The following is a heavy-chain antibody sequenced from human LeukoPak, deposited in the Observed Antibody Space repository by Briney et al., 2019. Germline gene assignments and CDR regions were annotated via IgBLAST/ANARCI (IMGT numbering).Heavy chain of an antibody. CDR3: TRVGYIDGGIDY. V-gene: IGHV3-7*04. J-gene: IGHJ4*02. D-gene: IGHD5-24*01. CDR1: GFPFSSYW. CDR2: IKQDGSKK. Sequence: GGSLRLSCVASGFPFSSYWMTWVRQAPGKGLEWGANIKQDGSKKSYVDSVKGRFTISRDNAKNSLYLQMNSLRAEDTAIYYCTRVGYIDGGIDYWGQGTLVTVSS.